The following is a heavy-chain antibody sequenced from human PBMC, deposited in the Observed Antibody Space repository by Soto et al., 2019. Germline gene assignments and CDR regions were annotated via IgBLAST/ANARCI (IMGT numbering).Heavy chain of an antibody. CDR1: GGSISSSSFH. Sequence: SDTLSLTCTVSGGSISSSSFHWGWIRQPPGKGLEWIGSIYYSGSTYYSPSLKSRVTISVDTSKNQFSLKLSSVTAADTAVYYCARVHKAYSSGWFASQAFDYWGQGTLVTVTS. V-gene: IGHV4-39*01. CDR2: IYYSGST. J-gene: IGHJ4*02. CDR3: ARVHKAYSSGWFASQAFDY. D-gene: IGHD6-19*01.